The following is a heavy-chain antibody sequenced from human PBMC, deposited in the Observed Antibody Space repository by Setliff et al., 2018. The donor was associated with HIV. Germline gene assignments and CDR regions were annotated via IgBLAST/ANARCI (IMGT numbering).Heavy chain of an antibody. V-gene: IGHV1-18*01. CDR3: ARSSYYDVNSPFGY. CDR1: GYTFTSYG. D-gene: IGHD3-16*01. Sequence: GASVKVSCKASGYTFTSYGISWVRQAPGQGLEWMGWISAYNGNTNYAQKLQGRVTMTTDTSTSTAYMELRSLRSDDTAVYYCARSSYYDVNSPFGYWGQGTRVTVSS. J-gene: IGHJ4*02. CDR2: ISAYNGNT.